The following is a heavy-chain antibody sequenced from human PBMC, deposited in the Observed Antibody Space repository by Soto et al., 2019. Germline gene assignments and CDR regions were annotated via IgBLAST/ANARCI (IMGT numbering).Heavy chain of an antibody. CDR2: IKSKTDGGTT. CDR1: GFIFSDAW. J-gene: IGHJ4*01. D-gene: IGHD3-9*01. Sequence: GGSLRLSCAASGFIFSDAWINWVRQAPGKGLEWVGRIKSKTDGGTTDFTAPVKGRFAISRDDSRDVVYMEMYSLKTDDTAVYFCTTDSLFTGQLVRMDNWGHGTLVTVSS. CDR3: TTDSLFTGQLVRMDN. V-gene: IGHV3-15*07.